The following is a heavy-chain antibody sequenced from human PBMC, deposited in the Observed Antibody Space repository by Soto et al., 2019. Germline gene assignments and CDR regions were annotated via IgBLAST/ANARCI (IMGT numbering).Heavy chain of an antibody. Sequence: PSQTLSLTCAISGDSVSNNSAAWNWIRQSPSRGLEWLGRTYYRSKWYNDYAVSVKNRIIINPDTSKNQFSLQLNSVTPEDTAVYYCARERYGDYGRGTFDIWCQGKMLTVSS. CDR1: GDSVSNNSAA. V-gene: IGHV6-1*01. CDR2: TYYRSKWYN. CDR3: ARERYGDYGRGTFDI. J-gene: IGHJ3*02. D-gene: IGHD4-17*01.